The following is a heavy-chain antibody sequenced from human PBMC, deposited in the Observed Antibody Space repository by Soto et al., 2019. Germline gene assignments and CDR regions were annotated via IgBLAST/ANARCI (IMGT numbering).Heavy chain of an antibody. CDR1: GGSFSGYY. CDR3: ARSGATYYYGSGSYYKPYYYYGMDV. D-gene: IGHD3-10*01. V-gene: IGHV4-34*01. Sequence: QVQLQQWGAGLLKPSETLSLTCAVYGGSFSGYYWSWIRQPPGKGLEWIGEINHSGSTNYNPSLKRRVTISVDTSKNQFSLKLSSVTAADTAVYYCARSGATYYYGSGSYYKPYYYYGMDVWGQGTTVTVSS. J-gene: IGHJ6*02. CDR2: INHSGST.